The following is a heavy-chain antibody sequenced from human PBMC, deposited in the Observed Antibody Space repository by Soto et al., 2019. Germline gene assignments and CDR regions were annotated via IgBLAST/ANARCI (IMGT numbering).Heavy chain of an antibody. Sequence: SETLSLTCTVSGGSISSYYWSWIRQPPGKGLEWIGYIYYSGSTNYNPSLKSRVTISVDTSKNQFSLKLSSVTAADTAVYYCARYSVRGRTGGYYYYMDVWGKGTTVTVSS. V-gene: IGHV4-59*12. CDR2: IYYSGST. J-gene: IGHJ6*03. CDR3: ARYSVRGRTGGYYYYMDV. D-gene: IGHD3-10*01. CDR1: GGSISSYY.